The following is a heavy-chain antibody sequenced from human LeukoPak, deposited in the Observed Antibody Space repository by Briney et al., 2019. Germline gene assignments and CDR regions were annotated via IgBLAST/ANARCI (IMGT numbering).Heavy chain of an antibody. CDR3: ARGVTGPYYYFYYTDV. V-gene: IGHV4-59*01. D-gene: IGHD2-8*02. J-gene: IGHJ6*03. CDR1: GGSISSYY. CDR2: IYYSGSN. Sequence: NPSETLSLTCTVSGGSISSYYWSWIRQPPGKGLEWVGYIYYSGSNNYNPSLKSRVTISVDTSKNQFSLKLSSVTAADTAVYYCARGVTGPYYYFYYTDVWGKGTTVTVSS.